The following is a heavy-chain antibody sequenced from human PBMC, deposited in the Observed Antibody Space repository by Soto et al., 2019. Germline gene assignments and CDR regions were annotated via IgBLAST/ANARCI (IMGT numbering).Heavy chain of an antibody. CDR2: ISYTGSNQ. D-gene: IGHD1-26*01. V-gene: IGHV3-30*18. Sequence: GGSLRLSCAASGFTFSSYGMHWVRQAPGKGLEWVAVISYTGSNQYYIDSVKGRFTISRDNSKNTVYLQMNSLRPEDTAVYYCAEGGCEGSYYEVDYWGQGTLVTVSS. J-gene: IGHJ4*02. CDR3: AEGGCEGSYYEVDY. CDR1: GFTFSSYG.